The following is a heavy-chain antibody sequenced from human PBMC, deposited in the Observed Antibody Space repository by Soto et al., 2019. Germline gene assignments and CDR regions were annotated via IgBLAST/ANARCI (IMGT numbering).Heavy chain of an antibody. D-gene: IGHD4-17*01. J-gene: IGHJ4*02. CDR2: IYYSGNT. Sequence: SETLSLTCTVSGASITSYYWSWIRQPPGKGLEWIGYIYYSGNTNYNPSLKSRVTISVDTSKNQFSLNLTSVTAVVTAMYYCASLRTAVTTFDYWGQGALVTVSS. CDR3: ASLRTAVTTFDY. CDR1: GASITSYY. V-gene: IGHV4-59*01.